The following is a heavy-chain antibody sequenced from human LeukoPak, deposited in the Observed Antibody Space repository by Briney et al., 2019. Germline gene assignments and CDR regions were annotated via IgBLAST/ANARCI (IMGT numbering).Heavy chain of an antibody. J-gene: IGHJ4*02. Sequence: ASVKVSCKASGYTFTGYYVHWVRQAPGQGLDWLGWIHPDSGGTNSAQKFQGRVTMTRDTSISTVYMELSRLKPDDTAVYYCARAPRGYCSGGSCFDYWGQGTLVTVSS. CDR2: IHPDSGGT. CDR3: ARAPRGYCSGGSCFDY. D-gene: IGHD2-15*01. V-gene: IGHV1-2*02. CDR1: GYTFTGYY.